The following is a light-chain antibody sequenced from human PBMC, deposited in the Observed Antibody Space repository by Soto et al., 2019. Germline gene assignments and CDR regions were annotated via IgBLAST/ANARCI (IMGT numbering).Light chain of an antibody. CDR1: ESVSTN. CDR3: QQYNNWPPTWT. CDR2: GAS. J-gene: IGKJ1*01. V-gene: IGKV3-15*01. Sequence: EIVMTQSPATLSLSPVERATLSCMASESVSTNLAWYQQKAGQAPRLLIYGASTRATGIPARFSGSGSGTEFTLTISSLQSEDFAVYYCQQYNNWPPTWTFGQGTKVDI.